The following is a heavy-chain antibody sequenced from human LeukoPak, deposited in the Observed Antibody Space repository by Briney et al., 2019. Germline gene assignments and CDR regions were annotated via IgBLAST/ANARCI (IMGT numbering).Heavy chain of an antibody. CDR1: GFTVSSHD. J-gene: IGHJ4*02. CDR3: VRVGDEVAYTRGYLDY. D-gene: IGHD3-16*01. Sequence: GGSLRLSCAASGFTVSSHDMSRVHQAPGKGLEWVSVIYMGGNTFYVDSVKGRFTISRHTSKNTLYLQMNSLRPEDTAVYYCVRVGDEVAYTRGYLDYWGQGTLVTVSS. V-gene: IGHV3-53*04. CDR2: IYMGGNT.